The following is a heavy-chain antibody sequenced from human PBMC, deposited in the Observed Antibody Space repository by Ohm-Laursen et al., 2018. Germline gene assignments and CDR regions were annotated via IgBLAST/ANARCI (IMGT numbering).Heavy chain of an antibody. CDR1: GFTFDNYA. J-gene: IGHJ4*02. CDR3: AKGAATVVTSLFDY. Sequence: SSLRLSCAASGFTFDNYAIHWVRQAPGKGLEWVSSISWNSGRITYADSVKGRFTISRDNAKNSLSLQMNSLRAEDTALYYCAKGAATVVTSLFDYWGQGTLVTVSS. V-gene: IGHV3-9*01. CDR2: ISWNSGRI. D-gene: IGHD4-23*01.